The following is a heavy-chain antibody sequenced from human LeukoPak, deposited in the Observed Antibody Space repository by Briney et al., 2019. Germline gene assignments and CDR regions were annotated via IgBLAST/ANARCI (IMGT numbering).Heavy chain of an antibody. V-gene: IGHV4-34*01. D-gene: IGHD2-2*02. J-gene: IGHJ4*02. CDR2: INHSGST. CDR3: ARAEIGGYTPLSLLPDY. CDR1: GGSFSGYY. Sequence: PSETLSLTCAVYGGSFSGYYWSWIRQPPGKGLEWIGEINHSGSTNYNPSLKSRVTISVDTSKNQFSLKLSSVTAADTAVYYCARAEIGGYTPLSLLPDYWGQGTLVTVSS.